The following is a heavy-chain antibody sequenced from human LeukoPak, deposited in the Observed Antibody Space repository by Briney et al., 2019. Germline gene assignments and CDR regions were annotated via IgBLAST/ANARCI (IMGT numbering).Heavy chain of an antibody. CDR3: ARTRGSHISMAYLDY. V-gene: IGHV1-2*02. CDR1: GYTFTDYY. Sequence: ASVKVSCKASGYTFTDYYIHWMRQAPGQGLEWMGWIKPKSGGTNYAQKFQGRVTLTRDTSISTAYMELRSLTSDDTAVYYCARTRGSHISMAYLDYWGQGTLVTVSS. J-gene: IGHJ4*02. D-gene: IGHD2-21*01. CDR2: IKPKSGGT.